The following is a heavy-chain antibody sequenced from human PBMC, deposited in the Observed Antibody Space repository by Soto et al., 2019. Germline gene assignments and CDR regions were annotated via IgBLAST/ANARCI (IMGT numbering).Heavy chain of an antibody. CDR2: IYHSGST. J-gene: IGHJ4*02. V-gene: IGHV4-30-2*01. Sequence: PSETLSLTCAVSGGSISSGGYSWSWIRQPPGKGLEWIGYIYHSGSTYYNPSLKSRVTISVDRSKNQFSLKLSSVTAADTAVYYCARVAAMGAIDYWGQGTLVTVSS. D-gene: IGHD5-18*01. CDR3: ARVAAMGAIDY. CDR1: GGSISSGGYS.